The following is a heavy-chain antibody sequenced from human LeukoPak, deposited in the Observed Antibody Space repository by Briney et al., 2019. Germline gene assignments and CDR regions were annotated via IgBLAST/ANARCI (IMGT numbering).Heavy chain of an antibody. D-gene: IGHD3-22*01. CDR3: ARDLTGPYDH. Sequence: GKSLRLSCAASGFTVSRYWMHWVRQAPGKGLVWVARINVEGNYIDYAESVKGRFTISRDSAMNTLYLQMNSVRAEDTAVYSCARDLTGPYDHWGQGTLVTVSS. V-gene: IGHV3-74*01. CDR2: INVEGNYI. J-gene: IGHJ4*02. CDR1: GFTVSRYW.